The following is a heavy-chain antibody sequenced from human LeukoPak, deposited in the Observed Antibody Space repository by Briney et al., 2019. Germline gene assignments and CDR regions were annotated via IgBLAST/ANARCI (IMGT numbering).Heavy chain of an antibody. CDR2: INHSGST. CDR1: GGSFSGYY. D-gene: IGHD2-2*01. Sequence: SETLSLTCAVYGGSFSGYYRSWIRQPPGKGLEWIGEINHSGSTNYNPSLKSRVTISVDTSKNQFSLKLSSVTAADTAVYYCARARVVPAATPNWFDPWGQGTLVTVSS. CDR3: ARARVVPAATPNWFDP. V-gene: IGHV4-34*01. J-gene: IGHJ5*02.